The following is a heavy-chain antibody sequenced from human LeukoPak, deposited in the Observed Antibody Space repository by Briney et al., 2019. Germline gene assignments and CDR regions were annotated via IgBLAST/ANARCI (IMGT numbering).Heavy chain of an antibody. CDR2: ISSSGSTI. D-gene: IGHD4-23*01. V-gene: IGHV3-48*03. Sequence: GGSLRLSCAASGFTFSSYEMNWVRQAPGKGLEWVSYISSSGSTIYYADSVKGRFTISRDNAKNSLYLQMNSLRAEDTAVYYCARDQRGTRLTPQGYYYYYYMDVWGKGTTVTISS. CDR1: GFTFSSYE. J-gene: IGHJ6*03. CDR3: ARDQRGTRLTPQGYYYYYYMDV.